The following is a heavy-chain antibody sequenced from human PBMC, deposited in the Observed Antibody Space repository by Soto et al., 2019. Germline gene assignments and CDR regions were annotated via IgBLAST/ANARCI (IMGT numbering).Heavy chain of an antibody. CDR1: FTFNSYS. CDR2: ISSGSAYI. J-gene: IGHJ4*02. CDR3: ARDPPPGYCSGGSCYLDY. V-gene: IGHV3-21*04. D-gene: IGHD2-15*01. Sequence: GGSLRLSCTFTFNSYSLNWVRQAPGKGLEWVSTISSGSAYIKYADSVKGRFTISRDNANNLLYLQMSSLRSEDTAVYYCARDPPPGYCSGGSCYLDYWGQGTLVTVSS.